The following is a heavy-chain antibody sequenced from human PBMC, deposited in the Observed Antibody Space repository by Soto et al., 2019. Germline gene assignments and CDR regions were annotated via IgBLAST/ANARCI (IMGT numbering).Heavy chain of an antibody. Sequence: QVQVVQSGAEVKKPGASVKVSCKTSGYTFTNYGISWVRQAPGQGLEWMGWISAYNGNTNYAQKLQGRVTMTTDTSTSTAYMELRSLRSDDTAVYYCARGHELLWFGELLLNWFDPGAREPWSPSPQ. CDR3: ARGHELLWFGELLLNWFDP. J-gene: IGHJ5*02. D-gene: IGHD3-10*01. V-gene: IGHV1-18*01. CDR1: GYTFTNYG. CDR2: ISAYNGNT.